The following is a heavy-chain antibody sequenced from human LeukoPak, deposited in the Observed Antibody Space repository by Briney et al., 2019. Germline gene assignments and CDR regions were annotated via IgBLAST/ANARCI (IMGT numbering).Heavy chain of an antibody. V-gene: IGHV3-48*03. J-gene: IGHJ4*02. CDR1: GFTFSSYE. D-gene: IGHD5-12*01. CDR2: ISSSGSTM. CDR3: ARSYGWLPGGM. Sequence: GGSLRLSCAASGFTFSSYEMNWVRQAPGKGLEWVSYISSSGSTMYYADSVKGRFTISRDNAKNSLYLQMNSLRAEDTAVYYCARSYGWLPGGMWGQGTLVTVSS.